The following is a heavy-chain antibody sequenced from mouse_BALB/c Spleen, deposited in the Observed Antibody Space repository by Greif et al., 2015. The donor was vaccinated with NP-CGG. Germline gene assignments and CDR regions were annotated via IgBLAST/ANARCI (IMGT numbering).Heavy chain of an antibody. CDR1: GYTFTSYW. CDR2: IDPSDSYT. CDR3: ARGLLRLPFAY. J-gene: IGHJ3*01. Sequence: QVQLQQPGAELVKPGASVKLSCKASGYTFTSYWMHWVKQRPGQGLEWIGEIDPSDSYTNYNQKFKGKATLTVDKSSSTAYMQLSSLTSEDSAVYYCARGLLRLPFAYWGQGTLVTVSA. V-gene: IGHV1-69*02. D-gene: IGHD1-2*01.